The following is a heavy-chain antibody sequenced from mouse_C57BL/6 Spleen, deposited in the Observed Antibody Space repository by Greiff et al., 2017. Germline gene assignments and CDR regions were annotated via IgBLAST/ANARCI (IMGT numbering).Heavy chain of an antibody. CDR3: ARLTGIPYYAMDY. D-gene: IGHD4-1*01. CDR1: GFTFSDYG. J-gene: IGHJ4*01. V-gene: IGHV5-17*01. Sequence: EVQRVESGGGLVKPGGSLKLSCAASGFTFSDYGMHWVRQAPEKGLEWVAYISSGSSTIYYADTVKGRFTISRDNAKNTLFLQMTSLRSEDTAMYYCARLTGIPYYAMDYWGQGTSVTVSS. CDR2: ISSGSSTI.